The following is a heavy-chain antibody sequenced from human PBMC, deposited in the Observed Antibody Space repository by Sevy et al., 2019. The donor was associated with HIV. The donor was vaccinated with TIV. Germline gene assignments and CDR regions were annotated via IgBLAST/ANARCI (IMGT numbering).Heavy chain of an antibody. CDR2: FYYTGST. Sequence: SETLSLTCTVSGGSISPYYWSWIRQPPGKGLEWVGYFYYTGSTNYNPSLEGRATISVDASKNQFFLKLTSVTAANTAVYYCARQGGVVVYGLDVWGQGTTVTVSS. J-gene: IGHJ6*02. CDR3: ARQGGVVVYGLDV. CDR1: GGSISPYY. D-gene: IGHD3-3*01. V-gene: IGHV4-59*01.